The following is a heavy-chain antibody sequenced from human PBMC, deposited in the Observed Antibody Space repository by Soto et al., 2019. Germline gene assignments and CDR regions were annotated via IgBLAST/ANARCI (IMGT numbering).Heavy chain of an antibody. D-gene: IGHD1-1*01. V-gene: IGHV3-23*01. CDR1: GFPFSSYA. CDR2: ISGSGGIT. J-gene: IGHJ4*02. CDR3: AKSLSASPNYFFDS. Sequence: GSLRLSCAASGFPFSSYAMTWVRQTPGKGLEWVSGISGSGGITYYADSVKGRFTISRDNSNNTLFLQMHSLRDDYTAVYYCAKSLSASPNYFFDSWGQGTLVTVSS.